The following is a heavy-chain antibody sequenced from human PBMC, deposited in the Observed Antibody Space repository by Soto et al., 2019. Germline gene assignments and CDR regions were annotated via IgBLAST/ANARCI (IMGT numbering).Heavy chain of an antibody. D-gene: IGHD3-16*02. Sequence: PSETLSLTCAVHGGSFSGYYWSWIRPPPGKGLEWIGEINHSGSTNYNPSLKSRVTISVDTSKNQFSLKLSSVTAADTAVYYCARGRTYDYIWGSYRSASYYFDYWGQGTLVTVSS. CDR1: GGSFSGYY. V-gene: IGHV4-34*01. CDR2: INHSGST. CDR3: ARGRTYDYIWGSYRSASYYFDY. J-gene: IGHJ4*02.